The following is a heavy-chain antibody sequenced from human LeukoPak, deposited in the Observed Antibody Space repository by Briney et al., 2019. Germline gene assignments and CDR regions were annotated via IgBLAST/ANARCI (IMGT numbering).Heavy chain of an antibody. D-gene: IGHD6-13*01. CDR3: VRVGYSSSWYVDY. CDR1: GFTVSSNY. CDR2: IYSGGST. J-gene: IGHJ4*02. Sequence: SGGSLRLSCAASGFTVSSNYMSWVRQAPGKGLEWVSVIYSGGSTYYADSVKGRFTISRDNSKNTLYLQMNSLRAEDTAVYYCVRVGYSSSWYVDYWGQGTLVTVSS. V-gene: IGHV3-66*01.